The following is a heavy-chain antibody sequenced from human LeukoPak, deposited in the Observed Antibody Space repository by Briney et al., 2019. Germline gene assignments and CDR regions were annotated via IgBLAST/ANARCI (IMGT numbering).Heavy chain of an antibody. CDR1: GHSIINSYY. J-gene: IGHJ1*01. CDR2: IYHTGST. V-gene: IGHV4-38-2*02. CDR3: ARMVDSSGFSPCQH. Sequence: SETLSLTCTVSGHSIINSYYWGWIRQPPGKGLEWIGSIYHTGSTYYNPSLKSRITISIDTSKNQFSLKVNSVAAADTAVYYCARMVDSSGFSPCQHWGQGTLVTVSS. D-gene: IGHD3-22*01.